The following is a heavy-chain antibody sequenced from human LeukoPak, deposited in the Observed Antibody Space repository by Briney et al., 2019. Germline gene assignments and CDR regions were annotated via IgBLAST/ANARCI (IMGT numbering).Heavy chain of an antibody. J-gene: IGHJ4*02. D-gene: IGHD6-13*01. V-gene: IGHV6-1*01. CDR3: ARVPGYSSSWYFDY. CDR2: TYYRSKWYN. Sequence: LSQTLSLTCAISGDSVPSKSAAWNWIRQSPSRGLEWLGRTYYRSKWYNDYAVSVKSRISINPDTSKNQFSLQLNSVTPEDTAVYYCARVPGYSSSWYFDYWGQGTLVTVSS. CDR1: GDSVPSKSAA.